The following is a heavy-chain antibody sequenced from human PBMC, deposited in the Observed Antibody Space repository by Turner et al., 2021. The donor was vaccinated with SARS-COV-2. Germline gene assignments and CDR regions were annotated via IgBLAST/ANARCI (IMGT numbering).Heavy chain of an antibody. J-gene: IGHJ4*02. CDR1: GFTFRNDW. CDR3: TTRIWTSVDS. CDR2: IRHKADGGTT. V-gene: IGHV3-15*01. D-gene: IGHD1-1*01. Sequence: EVQLVESGGGLVKPGGSLRLSCAASGFTFRNDWMSWVRHAPGRGLEWVGRIRHKADGGTTDYAAPVKGRFTISRDDSKNTLYLQMNSLRTEDTAMYYCTTRIWTSVDSWGQGTLVTVSS.